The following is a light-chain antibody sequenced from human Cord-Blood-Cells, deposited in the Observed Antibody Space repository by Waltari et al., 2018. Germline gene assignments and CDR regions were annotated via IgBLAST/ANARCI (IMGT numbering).Light chain of an antibody. CDR1: SSDVGGYNY. V-gene: IGLV2-11*01. J-gene: IGLJ1*01. CDR3: CSYAGSYTF. CDR2: DVS. Sequence: QSALTQPRSVSGSPGQSVTISCTGTSSDVGGYNYVSWYQQRPGKAPKLMIYDVSKRPSGVPDRFSGSKSGNTASLTISGLQAEDEADYYCCSYAGSYTFFGTGTKVTVL.